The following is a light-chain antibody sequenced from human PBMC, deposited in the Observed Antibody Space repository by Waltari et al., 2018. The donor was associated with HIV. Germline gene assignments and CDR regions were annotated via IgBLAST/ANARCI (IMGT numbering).Light chain of an antibody. V-gene: IGLV1-40*01. J-gene: IGLJ1*01. CDR2: END. CDR3: QSYDSRLSGYV. CDR1: SSNIGAGYD. Sequence: QSVLTQPPSVSGAPGQRVTISCTGGSSNIGAGYDVHWYQQLPGTAPKVLIYENDNRPAGVPDRFSGSKSATAASLAITGLQADDEADYYCQSYDSRLSGYVFGTGTKVTVL.